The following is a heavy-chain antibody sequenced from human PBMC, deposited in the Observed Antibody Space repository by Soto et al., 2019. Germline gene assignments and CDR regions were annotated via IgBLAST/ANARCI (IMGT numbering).Heavy chain of an antibody. CDR3: ARNTGSGISGGFDY. Sequence: ASVKVSCKASGYTFSGHSISWVRQAPGQGLEWMGWISASNGHTNYAQKFQGRVTMTTDTFTTTVYMEMKSLRSDDTAVYYCARNTGSGISGGFDYWGQGTLVTVSS. CDR1: GYTFSGHS. CDR2: ISASNGHT. J-gene: IGHJ4*02. V-gene: IGHV1-18*04. D-gene: IGHD3-3*01.